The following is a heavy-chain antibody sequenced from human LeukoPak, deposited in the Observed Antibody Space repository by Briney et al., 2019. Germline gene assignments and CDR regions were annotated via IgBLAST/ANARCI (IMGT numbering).Heavy chain of an antibody. CDR2: IYHSGST. CDR3: ARDRKYYYHMGV. Sequence: SETLSLTCTVSGGSISSGTYYWGWIRRPPGKGLEWIGSIYHSGSTYYNPSLKSRVTISVDTSKNQFSLRLSSLTAADTALYYCARDRKYYYHMGVWGKGTTVTVSS. J-gene: IGHJ6*03. V-gene: IGHV4-39*07. D-gene: IGHD1-14*01. CDR1: GGSISSGTYY.